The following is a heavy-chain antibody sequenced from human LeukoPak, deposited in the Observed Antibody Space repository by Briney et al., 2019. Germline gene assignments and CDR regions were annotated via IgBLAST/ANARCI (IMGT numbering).Heavy chain of an antibody. Sequence: PSETLSLTCTVSGGSISSGNYYWAWIRQPPGKGLEWIGTINYNEITYYNPSLKSRVTISVDTSKNQFSLKLSSVTAADTAVYYCARTRGYSGYVDAFDIWGQGTMVTVFS. V-gene: IGHV4-39*01. CDR2: INYNEIT. J-gene: IGHJ3*02. D-gene: IGHD5-12*01. CDR1: GGSISSGNYY. CDR3: ARTRGYSGYVDAFDI.